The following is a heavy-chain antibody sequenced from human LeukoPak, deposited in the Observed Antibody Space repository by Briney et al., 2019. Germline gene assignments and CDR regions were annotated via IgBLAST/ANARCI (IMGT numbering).Heavy chain of an antibody. CDR2: INHSGST. CDR1: GGSFSGYY. CDR3: ARKIDYYYGMDV. V-gene: IGHV4-34*01. Sequence: PSETLSLTCAVYGGSFSGYYWSWIRQPPGKGLEWIGEINHSGSTNYNPSLKSRVTISVDTSKNQFSLKLSSVTAADTAVYYCARKIDYYYGMDVWGQGTTVTVSS. J-gene: IGHJ6*02.